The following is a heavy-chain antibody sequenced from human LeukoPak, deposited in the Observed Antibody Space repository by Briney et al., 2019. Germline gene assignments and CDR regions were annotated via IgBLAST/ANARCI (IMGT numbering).Heavy chain of an antibody. D-gene: IGHD6-19*01. Sequence: SETLSLTCTVSGGSISSYYWSWIRQPPGKGLEWIGHIYSSGSTNYNPSLKSRVTISIDTSKNQFSLQLSSVTAADTAVYYCARETRLMGYSSGLGFNYWGQGTLVTVSS. V-gene: IGHV4-59*01. J-gene: IGHJ4*02. CDR1: GGSISSYY. CDR2: IYSSGST. CDR3: ARETRLMGYSSGLGFNY.